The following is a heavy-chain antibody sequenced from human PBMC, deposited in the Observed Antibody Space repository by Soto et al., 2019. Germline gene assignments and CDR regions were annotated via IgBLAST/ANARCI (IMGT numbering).Heavy chain of an antibody. CDR1: GGSFSGYY. V-gene: IGHV4-34*01. D-gene: IGHD6-13*01. CDR3: ARGRRIAAAGIGY. CDR2: INHSGST. J-gene: IGHJ4*02. Sequence: PSETLSLTCXVYGGSFSGYYWSWIRQPPGKGLEWIGEINHSGSTNYNPSLKSRVTISVDTSKNQFSLKLSSVTAADTAVYYCARGRRIAAAGIGYWGQGTLVTVSS.